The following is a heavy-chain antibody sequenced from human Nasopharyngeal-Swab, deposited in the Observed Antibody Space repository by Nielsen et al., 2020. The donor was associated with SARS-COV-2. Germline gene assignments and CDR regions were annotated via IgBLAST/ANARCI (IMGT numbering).Heavy chain of an antibody. J-gene: IGHJ6*02. CDR2: IKQDGSEK. Sequence: GESLKISCAASGFTFSSYWMSWVRQAPGKGLEWVANIKQDGSEKYYVDSVKGRFTISRDNAKNSLYLQMNSLRAEDMAVYYCARDRKHGRYGMDVWGQGTTVTVSS. CDR3: ARDRKHGRYGMDV. V-gene: IGHV3-7*01. D-gene: IGHD1-14*01. CDR1: GFTFSSYW.